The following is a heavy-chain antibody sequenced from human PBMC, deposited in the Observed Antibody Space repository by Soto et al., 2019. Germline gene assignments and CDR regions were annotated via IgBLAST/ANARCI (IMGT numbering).Heavy chain of an antibody. CDR2: INHSGST. D-gene: IGHD3-10*01. Sequence: PSETLSLTCAVYGGSFSGYYWSWIRQPRGKGLEWSGEINHSGSTKYNPSRKSRVTITVDTSKKQFSLKLSSETAADTAVYYCARVLYYYGSGSVDYWGQGTLVTVSS. V-gene: IGHV4-34*01. CDR1: GGSFSGYY. CDR3: ARVLYYYGSGSVDY. J-gene: IGHJ4*02.